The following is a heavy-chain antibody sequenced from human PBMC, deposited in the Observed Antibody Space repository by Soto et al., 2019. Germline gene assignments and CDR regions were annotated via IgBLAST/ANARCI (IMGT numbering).Heavy chain of an antibody. Sequence: SHTLSLTCAISGDSVSDNSAAWNWIRQSPSRGLEWLGRTYYRSKWYNDYAVSVKSRITVTPDTSKNQFSLHLNSVTPEDTAVYYCATASPYYGSSDSYLDSWGQGARVTVSA. V-gene: IGHV6-1*01. D-gene: IGHD3-16*01. CDR1: GDSVSDNSAA. CDR2: TYYRSKWYN. CDR3: ATASPYYGSSDSYLDS. J-gene: IGHJ4*02.